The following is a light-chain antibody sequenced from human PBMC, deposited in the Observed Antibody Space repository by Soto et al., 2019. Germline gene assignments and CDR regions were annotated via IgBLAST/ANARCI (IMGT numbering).Light chain of an antibody. Sequence: EIVLTQSPGTLSLSPGDRAALSCRAGQSVSSSYLAWYQQKPGQAPRLLIYGASSRATGIPDRFSGSGSGTDFTLTISRLEPEDFAVYYCQQYGSSPPYTFGQGTKLEIK. J-gene: IGKJ2*01. CDR1: QSVSSSY. V-gene: IGKV3-20*01. CDR2: GAS. CDR3: QQYGSSPPYT.